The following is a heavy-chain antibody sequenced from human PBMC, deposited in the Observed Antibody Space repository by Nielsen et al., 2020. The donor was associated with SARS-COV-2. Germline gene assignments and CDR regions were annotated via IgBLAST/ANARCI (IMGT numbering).Heavy chain of an antibody. CDR3: ARKEVNTAMVTGGFDY. Sequence: GESLKISCAASGFTFSSYGMHWVRQAPGKGLEWVAVIWYDGSNKYYADSVKGRFTISRDNSKNTLYLQMNSLRAEDTAVYYCARKEVNTAMVTGGFDYWGQGTLVTVSS. CDR1: GFTFSSYG. V-gene: IGHV3-33*01. J-gene: IGHJ4*02. D-gene: IGHD5-18*01. CDR2: IWYDGSNK.